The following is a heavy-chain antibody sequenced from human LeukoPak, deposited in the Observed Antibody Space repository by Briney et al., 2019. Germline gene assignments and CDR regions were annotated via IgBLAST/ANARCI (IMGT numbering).Heavy chain of an antibody. CDR3: ATGSTITADY. Sequence: TGGSLRLSCAASGFTFSSYGMHWVRQAPGKGLEWVAFIRYDGSNKHYADSVKGRFTISRDNSKNTLYLQMNSLRAEDTAVYYCATGSTITADYWGQGTLVTVSS. CDR2: IRYDGSNK. V-gene: IGHV3-30*02. CDR1: GFTFSSYG. J-gene: IGHJ4*02. D-gene: IGHD5/OR15-5a*01.